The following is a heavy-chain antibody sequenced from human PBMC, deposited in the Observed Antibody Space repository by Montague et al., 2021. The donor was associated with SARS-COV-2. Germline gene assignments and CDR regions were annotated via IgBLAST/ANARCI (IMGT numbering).Heavy chain of an antibody. CDR3: ARGLDR. Sequence: NEITNYHPSLKSRVTISVDTSKNQFSLKLSSVTAADTAVYYCARGLDRWGQGTMVTVSA. CDR2: NEIT. J-gene: IGHJ3*02. V-gene: IGHV4-59*09.